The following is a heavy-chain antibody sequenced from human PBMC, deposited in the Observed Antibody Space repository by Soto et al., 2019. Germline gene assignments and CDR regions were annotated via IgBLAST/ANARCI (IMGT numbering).Heavy chain of an antibody. V-gene: IGHV4-34*01. CDR1: GGSFSGYY. CDR3: ARGPGVLMVYAMIGLYNWFDP. CDR2: INHSGST. Sequence: SETLSLTCAVYGGSFSGYYWSWIRQPPGKGLEWIGEINHSGSTNYNPSLKSRVTISVDTPKNQFSLKLSSVTAADTAVYYCARGPGVLMVYAMIGLYNWFDPWGQGTLVTVSS. J-gene: IGHJ5*02. D-gene: IGHD2-8*01.